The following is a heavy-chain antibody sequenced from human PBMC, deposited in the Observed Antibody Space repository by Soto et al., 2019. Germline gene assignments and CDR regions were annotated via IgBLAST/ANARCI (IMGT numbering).Heavy chain of an antibody. CDR3: ARVVPGAEAWFGP. J-gene: IGHJ5*02. Sequence: ASVQGSCKASGYTFTSYGISWVRQAPGQPLEWLGWISLYSDGTNYAQKFQGRVSMTTDTSTSTAYMELRSLRSDDTAVYYCARVVPGAEAWFGPWGQGTLVTVSS. D-gene: IGHD2-2*01. V-gene: IGHV1-18*01. CDR2: ISLYSDGT. CDR1: GYTFTSYG.